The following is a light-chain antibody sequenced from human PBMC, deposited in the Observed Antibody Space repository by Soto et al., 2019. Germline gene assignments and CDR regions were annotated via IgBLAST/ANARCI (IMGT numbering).Light chain of an antibody. Sequence: EIVMTQSPATLSVSPGGRATLSCRASQSISDTLAWYHQKPGQAPRLLIYGASNRATGIPDRFSGSGSGTDFTLTISRLEPEDFAVYYCQQYGSSGTFGQGTKMDIK. CDR2: GAS. CDR1: QSISDT. J-gene: IGKJ1*01. CDR3: QQYGSSGT. V-gene: IGKV3-20*01.